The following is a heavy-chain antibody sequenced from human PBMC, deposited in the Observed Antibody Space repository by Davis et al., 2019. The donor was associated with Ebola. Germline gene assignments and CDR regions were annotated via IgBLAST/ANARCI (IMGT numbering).Heavy chain of an antibody. CDR1: GGSFSGYY. CDR3: ARRLYYYGMDL. Sequence: MPSETLSLTCAVYGGSFSGYYWSWIRQPPGKGLEWIGEINHSGSTNYNPSLKSRVTISLDTSKNQFSLKLSSVTAADTAVYYCARRLYYYGMDLWGQGTTVTVSS. J-gene: IGHJ6*02. CDR2: INHSGST. V-gene: IGHV4-34*01.